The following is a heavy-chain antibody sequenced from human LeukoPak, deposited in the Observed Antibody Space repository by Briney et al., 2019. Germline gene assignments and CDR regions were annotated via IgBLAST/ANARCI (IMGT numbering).Heavy chain of an antibody. CDR3: ASSSNRYSTPHYYFDF. CDR1: GGSFSNSRYY. V-gene: IGHV4-39*01. J-gene: IGHJ4*02. CDR2: LYSSGNT. D-gene: IGHD1-14*01. Sequence: SETLSLTCTVSGGSFSNSRYYWGWVCQPPGKGLEWIGSLYSSGNTFFNPSLKSRVTISVDTSKNRFSLKLSSVTAADTAVYYCASSSNRYSTPHYYFDFWGQGTLVTVSS.